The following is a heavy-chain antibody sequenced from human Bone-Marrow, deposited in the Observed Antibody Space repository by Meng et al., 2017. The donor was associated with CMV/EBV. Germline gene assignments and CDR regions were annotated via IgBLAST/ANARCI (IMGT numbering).Heavy chain of an antibody. D-gene: IGHD2-2*01. V-gene: IGHV3-30*02. Sequence: GESLKISCAASEFTFSSYGMHWVRQAPGKGLEWVAFIRNDGSNEYYADSVKGRFTISRDNSKNTLYLQMNSLRAEDTAVYYCAKALLASTSFNYWGQGTLVTVSS. CDR1: EFTFSSYG. CDR3: AKALLASTSFNY. J-gene: IGHJ4*02. CDR2: IRNDGSNE.